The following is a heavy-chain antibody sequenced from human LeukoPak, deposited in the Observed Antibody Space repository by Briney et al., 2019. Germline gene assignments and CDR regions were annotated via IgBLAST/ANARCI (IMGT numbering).Heavy chain of an antibody. CDR3: AKPLGTEELLWFGESGGRDFDY. CDR2: TSETSSHT. CDR1: TSASTFIFSGYS. J-gene: IGHJ4*02. V-gene: IGHV3-21*04. Sequence: PGGSLRLSCAASTSASTFIFSGYSMNWVRQAPGKGLEWVSYTSETSSHTYYADSVKGRFTISRDNAKNSLYLQMNSLRAEDTAVYYCAKPLGTEELLWFGESGGRDFDYWGQGTLVTVSS. D-gene: IGHD3-10*01.